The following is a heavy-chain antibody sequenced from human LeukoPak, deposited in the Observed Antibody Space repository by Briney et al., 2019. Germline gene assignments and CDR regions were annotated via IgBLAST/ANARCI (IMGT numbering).Heavy chain of an antibody. CDR3: ARARLYNWNDGGSPFDY. Sequence: PGGSLRLSCAASGFTFSSYSMNWVRQAPGKGLEWVSSISSSSSYIYYADSVKGRFTISRDNAKNSLYLQMNSLRAEDTAVYYCARARLYNWNDGGSPFDYWGQGTLVTVSS. CDR1: GFTFSSYS. CDR2: ISSSSSYI. V-gene: IGHV3-21*01. J-gene: IGHJ4*02. D-gene: IGHD1-20*01.